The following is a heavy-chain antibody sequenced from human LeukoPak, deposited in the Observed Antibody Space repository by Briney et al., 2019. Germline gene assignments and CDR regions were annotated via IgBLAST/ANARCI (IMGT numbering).Heavy chain of an antibody. Sequence: GASLKVSCKASGGTFSSYAISWVRQAPGQGLEWMGGIIPIFGTANYAQKFQGRVTITADESTSTAYMELSSLRSEDTAVYYCARVGSPVAPGYYDSSGYWYDYWGQGTLVTVSS. D-gene: IGHD3-22*01. CDR1: GGTFSSYA. CDR2: IIPIFGTA. J-gene: IGHJ4*02. CDR3: ARVGSPVAPGYYDSSGYWYDY. V-gene: IGHV1-69*13.